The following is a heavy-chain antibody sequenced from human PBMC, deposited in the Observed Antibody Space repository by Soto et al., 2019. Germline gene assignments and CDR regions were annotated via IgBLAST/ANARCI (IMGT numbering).Heavy chain of an antibody. D-gene: IGHD3-10*01. V-gene: IGHV4-39*01. CDR1: GETISPSTYF. J-gene: IGHJ4*02. Sequence: SETLSLTCTVSGETISPSTYFWGWLRQPPGKGLEWIGTIFYSGSTYYNPSLKSRVTISVDTSKNQFSLKLTSVTAADTALYHCARRYGWLYFDYWGQG. CDR3: ARRYGWLYFDY. CDR2: IFYSGST.